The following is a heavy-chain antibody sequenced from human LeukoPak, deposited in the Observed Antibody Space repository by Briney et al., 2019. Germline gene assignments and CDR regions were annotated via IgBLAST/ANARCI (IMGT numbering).Heavy chain of an antibody. CDR1: GYSFTSYW. CDR3: ARQAGSYYDILTGQYYYYYYMDV. J-gene: IGHJ6*03. D-gene: IGHD3-9*01. CDR2: IYPGYSDT. V-gene: IGHV5-51*01. Sequence: GESLKISCKGSGYSFTSYWIGWVRQMPGKGLEWMGIIYPGYSDTRYSPSFQGQVTISADKSISTAYLQWSSLKASDTAMYYCARQAGSYYDILTGQYYYYYYMDVWGKGTTVTVSS.